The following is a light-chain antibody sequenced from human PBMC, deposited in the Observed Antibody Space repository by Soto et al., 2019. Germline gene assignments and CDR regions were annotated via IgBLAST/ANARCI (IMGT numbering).Light chain of an antibody. J-gene: IGKJ1*01. Sequence: ETMITQSPDTLSVSLGERATPSCMASQSLRSSLAWYQQKPGQAPRLLIYDASTRATGIPARFSGSGSGTDFTLTISGLQSEDFAVYYCQQYNNWPQTFGQGTKVDIK. CDR3: QQYNNWPQT. V-gene: IGKV3-15*01. CDR2: DAS. CDR1: QSLRSS.